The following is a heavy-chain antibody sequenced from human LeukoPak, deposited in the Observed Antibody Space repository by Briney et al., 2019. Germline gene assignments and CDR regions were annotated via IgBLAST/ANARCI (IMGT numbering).Heavy chain of an antibody. J-gene: IGHJ4*02. V-gene: IGHV3-23*01. CDR1: GFTFSSYS. CDR3: AKDTGARFRGVIITPFDY. D-gene: IGHD3-10*01. Sequence: GGSLRLSCAASGFTFSSYSMNWVRQAPGKGLEWVSAISGSGGSTYYAGSVKGRFTISRDNSKNTLYLQMNSLRAEDTAVYYCAKDTGARFRGVIITPFDYWGQGTLVTVSS. CDR2: ISGSGGST.